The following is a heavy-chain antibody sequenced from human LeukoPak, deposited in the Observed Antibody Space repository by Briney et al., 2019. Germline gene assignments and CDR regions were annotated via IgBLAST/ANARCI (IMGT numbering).Heavy chain of an antibody. CDR2: IYYSGST. V-gene: IGHV4-59*08. CDR1: GGSMSSYY. Sequence: SETLSLTCTVSGGSMSSYYWSWIRQPPGKGLEWIGYIYYSGSTKYNPSLKSRVTISVDTSKNQFSLRLSSVTAADTAVYYCARGARAGYNLEPFDYWGQGTLVTVSS. D-gene: IGHD5-24*01. J-gene: IGHJ4*02. CDR3: ARGARAGYNLEPFDY.